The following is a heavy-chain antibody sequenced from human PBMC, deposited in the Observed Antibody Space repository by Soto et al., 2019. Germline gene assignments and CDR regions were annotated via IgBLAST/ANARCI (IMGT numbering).Heavy chain of an antibody. V-gene: IGHV4-59*01. J-gene: IGHJ4*02. CDR2: IYSSGYT. D-gene: IGHD4-17*01. CDR3: ARGSGDFFFLIDY. Sequence: SETLSLTCTVSGGSINSYYWNWIRRSPGKGLEWIGYIYSSGYTNYNPSLKSRVTISVDTSKNHFSLKLTSVTAADTAVYYCARGSGDFFFLIDYWGQGTLVTVSS. CDR1: GGSINSYY.